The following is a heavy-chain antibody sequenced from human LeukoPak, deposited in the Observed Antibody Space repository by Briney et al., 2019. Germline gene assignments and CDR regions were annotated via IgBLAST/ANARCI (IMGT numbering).Heavy chain of an antibody. CDR3: ARRGADTAMVNPFDY. CDR2: IYYSGST. Sequence: SETLSLTCTVSGGSISSYYWSWIRQPPGKGLEWIGYIYYSGSTNYNPSLKSRVTISVDTSKNQFSLKLSSVTAADTAVYYCARRGADTAMVNPFDYWGQGTLVTVSS. D-gene: IGHD5-18*01. V-gene: IGHV4-59*12. J-gene: IGHJ4*02. CDR1: GGSISSYY.